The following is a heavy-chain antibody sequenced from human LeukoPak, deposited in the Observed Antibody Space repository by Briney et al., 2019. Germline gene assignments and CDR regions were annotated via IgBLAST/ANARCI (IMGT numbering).Heavy chain of an antibody. D-gene: IGHD4-17*01. J-gene: IGHJ4*02. V-gene: IGHV4-59*01. Sequence: SETLSLTCTVSVGSISTYYWSWIRQPPGKGLEWMGYIYHSGSTNYNPSLKSRVTISVDTSKNQFSLKLRSVTAADAAVYYCARVVRDYGSWGYYFDYWGQGTLVTVSS. CDR3: ARVVRDYGSWGYYFDY. CDR2: IYHSGST. CDR1: VGSISTYY.